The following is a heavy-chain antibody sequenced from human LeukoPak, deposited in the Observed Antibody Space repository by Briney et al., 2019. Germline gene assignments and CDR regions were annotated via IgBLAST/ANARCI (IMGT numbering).Heavy chain of an antibody. Sequence: GGSLRLSCSASGFTFSSYGMHWVRQAPGKGLEWVANIKLDGSEKYYVDSVKGRFTISRDNSKNTLYLQMNSLRAEDTAVYYCARGKISYSSTWYQDYWGQGTLVTVSS. CDR3: ARGKISYSSTWYQDY. J-gene: IGHJ4*02. CDR2: IKLDGSEK. V-gene: IGHV3-7*03. D-gene: IGHD6-13*01. CDR1: GFTFSSYG.